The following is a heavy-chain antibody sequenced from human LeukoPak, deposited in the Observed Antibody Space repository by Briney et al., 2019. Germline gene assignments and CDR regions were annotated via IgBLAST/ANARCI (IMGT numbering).Heavy chain of an antibody. Sequence: GGSLRLSCAASGFTFSSYAISWVRQAPGKGLEWVSAISKSGDSTYYADSVKGRFTISRDNSKNTIYLQMNSLRVEDTAVYYCAKLSGWTGWFFDYWGQGSVVTVSS. CDR1: GFTFSSYA. CDR3: AKLSGWTGWFFDY. D-gene: IGHD6-19*01. J-gene: IGHJ4*02. CDR2: ISKSGDST. V-gene: IGHV3-23*01.